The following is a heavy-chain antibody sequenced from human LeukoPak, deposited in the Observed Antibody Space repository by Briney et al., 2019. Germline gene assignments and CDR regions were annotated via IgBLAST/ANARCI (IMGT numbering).Heavy chain of an antibody. CDR1: GGSISRGGYS. Sequence: SETLSLTRAVSGGSISRGGYSWSWVRQPPGKGLGWIGYIYHSGSPYSNPSLKSRVTISVDRSKNQFSLKLSSVTAADTAFYYCARAPGDYGWFDPWGQGTLVTVSS. D-gene: IGHD4-17*01. J-gene: IGHJ5*02. CDR2: IYHSGSP. V-gene: IGHV4-30-2*01. CDR3: ARAPGDYGWFDP.